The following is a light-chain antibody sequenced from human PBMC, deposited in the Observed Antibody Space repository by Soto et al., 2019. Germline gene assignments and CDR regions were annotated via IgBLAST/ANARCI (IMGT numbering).Light chain of an antibody. J-gene: IGKJ1*01. CDR2: DAS. Sequence: DIQMTQSPSSLSASVGDRVTITCQASQASSNYLKWVQQKPGKAPKLLIYDASNLETGVPSRLSRSGSGTDFTFTISRQQPEDIATYYCQQYDNLLTWTFGQGTKVQMK. CDR1: QASSNY. CDR3: QQYDNLLTWT. V-gene: IGKV1-33*01.